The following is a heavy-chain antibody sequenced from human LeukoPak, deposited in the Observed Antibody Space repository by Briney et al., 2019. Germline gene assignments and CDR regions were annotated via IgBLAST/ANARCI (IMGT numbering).Heavy chain of an antibody. J-gene: IGHJ4*02. CDR1: GFTFSSYS. V-gene: IGHV3-48*04. CDR3: ARASARQGRVVVAATPGFPFDY. CDR2: ISSSSSTI. Sequence: GGSLRLSCAASGFTFSSYSMNWVRQAPGKGLEWVSYISSSSSTIYYADSVKGRFTISRDNAKNSLYLQMNSLRAEDTAVYYCARASARQGRVVVAATPGFPFDYWGQGTLVTVSS. D-gene: IGHD2-15*01.